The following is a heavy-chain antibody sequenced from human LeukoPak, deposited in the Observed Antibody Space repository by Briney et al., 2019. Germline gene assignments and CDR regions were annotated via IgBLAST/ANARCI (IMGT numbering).Heavy chain of an antibody. J-gene: IGHJ4*02. CDR3: AGRYCSGGSCYHIDY. D-gene: IGHD2-15*01. Sequence: GGSLRLSCAASGFTVSSNYMSWVRQAPGKGLEWVSAIYSGGSTYYADSVKGRFTISRDNSKNTLYLQMNSLRAEDTAVYYCAGRYCSGGSCYHIDYWGQGTLVTVSS. CDR2: IYSGGST. V-gene: IGHV3-53*01. CDR1: GFTVSSNY.